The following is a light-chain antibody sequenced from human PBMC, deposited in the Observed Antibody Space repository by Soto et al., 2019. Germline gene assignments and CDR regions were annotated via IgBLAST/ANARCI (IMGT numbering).Light chain of an antibody. CDR3: QHYNSYSEA. Sequence: DIRMTQSPSTLSGSVGDRVTITCRASQTINSWLAWYQQKPGKAPKLLIYKASTLKSGVPSRFSGSGSGTEFTLTISSLQPDDFATYYCQHYNSYSEAFGQGTKVDIK. CDR1: QTINSW. V-gene: IGKV1-5*03. CDR2: KAS. J-gene: IGKJ1*01.